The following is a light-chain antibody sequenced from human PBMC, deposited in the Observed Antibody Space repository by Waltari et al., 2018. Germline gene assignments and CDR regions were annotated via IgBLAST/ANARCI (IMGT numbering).Light chain of an antibody. CDR1: QSVSRW. V-gene: IGKV3-20*01. CDR3: QKYGTLQGT. Sequence: EIVLTQSPGTLSLSPGERATLACRASQSVSRWLAWYQQKPGQPPRLLIYGASSRANGIPDRFSGSGYGTDFSLTISRLEPEDSAVYYCQKYGTLQGTFGQGTKVEVK. CDR2: GAS. J-gene: IGKJ1*01.